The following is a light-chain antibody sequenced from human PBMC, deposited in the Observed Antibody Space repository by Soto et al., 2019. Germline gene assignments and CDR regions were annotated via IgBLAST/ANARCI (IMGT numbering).Light chain of an antibody. J-gene: IGKJ1*01. CDR1: QSVNANY. CDR2: GIS. V-gene: IGKV3-20*01. CDR3: QQCNGYSRT. Sequence: EIVFTQSPCTLSLSPGERATLSCRASQSVNANYFAWYQQKPGQAPRLLIYGISSRPTGIPDRFSGSGSGTDFTPTISRLEPDDFATYYCQQCNGYSRTFGQGTKVDIK.